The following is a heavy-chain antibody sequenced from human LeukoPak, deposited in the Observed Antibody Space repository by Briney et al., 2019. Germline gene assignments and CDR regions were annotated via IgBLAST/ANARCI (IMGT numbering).Heavy chain of an antibody. CDR2: ISGSGGST. CDR3: ARDSDYYDSSGYYDY. V-gene: IGHV3-23*01. CDR1: GFTFSSYG. D-gene: IGHD3-22*01. J-gene: IGHJ4*02. Sequence: GGSLRLSCAASGFTFSSYGMSWVRQAPGKGLEWVSAISGSGGSTYYADSVKGRFTISRDNSKNTLYLQMNSLRAEDTAVYYCARDSDYYDSSGYYDYWGQGTLVTVSS.